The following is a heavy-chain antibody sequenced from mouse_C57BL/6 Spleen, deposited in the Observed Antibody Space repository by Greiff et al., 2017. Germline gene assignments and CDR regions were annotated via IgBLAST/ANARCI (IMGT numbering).Heavy chain of an antibody. CDR2: ISDGGSYT. CDR3: ARGGSGTLDY. J-gene: IGHJ2*01. Sequence: EVKLMESGGGLVKPGGSLKLSCAASGFTFSSYAMSWVRQTPEKRLEWVATISDGGSYTYYPDNVKGRFTISRDNAKNNLYLQMSHLKSEDTAMYYCARGGSGTLDYWGQGTTLTVSS. V-gene: IGHV5-4*03. D-gene: IGHD4-1*01. CDR1: GFTFSSYA.